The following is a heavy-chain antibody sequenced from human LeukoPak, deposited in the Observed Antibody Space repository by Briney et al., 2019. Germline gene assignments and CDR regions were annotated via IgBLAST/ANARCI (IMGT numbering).Heavy chain of an antibody. CDR3: ARDNKLVVVVAASDY. CDR1: GYTFTSYG. Sequence: ASVKVSCKASGYTFTSYGISWVRQAPGQGLEWMGWISAYNGNTNYAQKLQGRVTMTTDTSTSTAYMELRSLRSDDTAVYYCARDNKLVVVVAASDYWGQGTLATVSS. CDR2: ISAYNGNT. D-gene: IGHD2-15*01. J-gene: IGHJ4*02. V-gene: IGHV1-18*01.